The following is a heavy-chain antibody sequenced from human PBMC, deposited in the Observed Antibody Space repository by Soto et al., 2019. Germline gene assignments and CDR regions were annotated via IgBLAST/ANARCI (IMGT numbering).Heavy chain of an antibody. CDR1: GFTFSSYA. J-gene: IGHJ5*02. CDR2: ISGSGGST. D-gene: IGHD6-19*01. Sequence: GGSLRLSCAASGFTFSSYAMSWVRQAPGKGLEWVSAISGSGGSTYYADSVKGRFTISRDNSKTTRYLQMNSLRAEDTAVDCCAKERAAYSSCWYTRDDPWGQGTLVTVSS. CDR3: AKERAAYSSCWYTRDDP. V-gene: IGHV3-23*01.